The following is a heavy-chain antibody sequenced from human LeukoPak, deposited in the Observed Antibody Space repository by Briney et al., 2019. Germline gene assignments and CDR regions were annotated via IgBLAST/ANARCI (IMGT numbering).Heavy chain of an antibody. Sequence: GSLRLSCAASGFTFSSYSMNWVRQAPGKGLEWVSSISSSSSYIYYADSVKGRFTISRDNAKNSLYLQMNSLRAEDTAVYYCARRIAAAGTSWYFDLWGRGTLVTVPS. D-gene: IGHD6-13*01. CDR2: ISSSSSYI. CDR3: ARRIAAAGTSWYFDL. J-gene: IGHJ2*01. V-gene: IGHV3-21*01. CDR1: GFTFSSYS.